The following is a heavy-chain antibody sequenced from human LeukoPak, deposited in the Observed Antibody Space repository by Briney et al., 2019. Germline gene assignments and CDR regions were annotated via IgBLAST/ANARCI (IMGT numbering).Heavy chain of an antibody. V-gene: IGHV1-46*01. CDR3: ARAYADYVPFDY. D-gene: IGHD4-17*01. CDR2: INPSGGST. CDR1: GYTFTSYY. Sequence: ASVKVSCKASGYTFTSYYMHWVRQAPGQGLEWMGIINPSGGSTTYAQKFQGRVTMTRDTSTRTVYMELSSLRSGDTAVYYCARAYADYVPFDYWGQGTLVTVSS. J-gene: IGHJ4*02.